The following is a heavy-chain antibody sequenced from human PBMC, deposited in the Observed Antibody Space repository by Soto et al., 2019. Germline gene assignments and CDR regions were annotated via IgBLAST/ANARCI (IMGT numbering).Heavy chain of an antibody. J-gene: IGHJ6*02. CDR3: ARTNHYDILTGDGMDV. Sequence: PGESLKISCKGSGYRFTSDWIAWVRQMSGKGLEWMGIIYPGDSDTRYSPSFQGQVTISADKSISTAYLQWSSLKASDTAMYYCARTNHYDILTGDGMDVWGQGTTVTVSS. D-gene: IGHD3-9*01. V-gene: IGHV5-51*01. CDR1: GYRFTSDW. CDR2: IYPGDSDT.